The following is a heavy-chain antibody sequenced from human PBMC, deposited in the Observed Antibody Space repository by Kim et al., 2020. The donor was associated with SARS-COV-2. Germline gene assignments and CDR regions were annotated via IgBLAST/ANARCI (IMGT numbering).Heavy chain of an antibody. CDR3: ARDRITMVRGVSYRLDY. CDR1: GFTFSSYA. J-gene: IGHJ4*02. CDR2: ISYDGSNK. Sequence: GGSLRLSCAASGFTFSSYAMHWVRQAPGKGLEWVAVISYDGSNKYYADSVKGRFTISRDNSKNTLYLQMNSLRAEDTAVYYCARDRITMVRGVSYRLDYWGQGTLVTVSS. V-gene: IGHV3-30*04. D-gene: IGHD3-10*01.